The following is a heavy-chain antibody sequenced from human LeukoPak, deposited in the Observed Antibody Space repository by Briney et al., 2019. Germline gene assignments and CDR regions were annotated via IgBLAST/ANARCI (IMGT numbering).Heavy chain of an antibody. J-gene: IGHJ4*02. D-gene: IGHD4-17*01. CDR3: ARDGDYGDYPDY. Sequence: GRSLGLSCAASGFTFSSYGMHWVRQAPGKGLEWVSYISSSGSTIYYADSVKGRFTISRDNAKNSLYLQMNSLRAEDTAVYYCARDGDYGDYPDYWGQGTLVTVSS. CDR1: GFTFSSYG. V-gene: IGHV3-48*04. CDR2: ISSSGSTI.